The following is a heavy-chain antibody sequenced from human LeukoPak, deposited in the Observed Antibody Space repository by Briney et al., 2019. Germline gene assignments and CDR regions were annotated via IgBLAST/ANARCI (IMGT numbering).Heavy chain of an antibody. J-gene: IGHJ4*02. Sequence: GGSLRLSCAASGFTFNSYGMHWVRQAPGKGLEWLAFISYDGSNTYYADSVKGRFTISRDNSKNTLYLQMNSLRAEDTAVYYCAKAKGTSYNYFDYWGQGTLVTVSS. V-gene: IGHV3-30*02. CDR3: AKAKGTSYNYFDY. D-gene: IGHD3-10*01. CDR2: ISYDGSNT. CDR1: GFTFNSYG.